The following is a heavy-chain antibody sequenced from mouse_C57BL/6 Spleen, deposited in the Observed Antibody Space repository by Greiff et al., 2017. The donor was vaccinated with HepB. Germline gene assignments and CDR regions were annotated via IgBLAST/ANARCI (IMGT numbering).Heavy chain of an antibody. D-gene: IGHD2-5*01. J-gene: IGHJ4*01. CDR1: GFTFTDYY. CDR3: ARYKSNYGLDY. CDR2: IRNKANGYTT. V-gene: IGHV7-3*01. Sequence: EVKLVESGGGLVQPGGSLSLSCAASGFTFTDYYMSWVRQPPGKALEWLGFIRNKANGYTTEYSASVKGRFTISRDNSQSILYLQMNALRAEDSATYYCARYKSNYGLDYWGQGTSVTVSS.